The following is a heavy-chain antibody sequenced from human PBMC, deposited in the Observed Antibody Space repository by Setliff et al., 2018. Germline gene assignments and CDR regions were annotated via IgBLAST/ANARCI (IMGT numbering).Heavy chain of an antibody. CDR3: ARDNTLFGVVITGSWFDP. CDR2: ITNSGGTI. CDR1: GFTFSDYY. Sequence: GGSLRLSCAASGFTFSDYYMSWIRQAPGKGLEWVSYITNSGGTIYYADPVKGRFTISRDNAENSLYLQMNSLRVEDTAVYYCARDNTLFGVVITGSWFDPWGQGTLVTVSS. V-gene: IGHV3-11*04. D-gene: IGHD3-3*01. J-gene: IGHJ5*02.